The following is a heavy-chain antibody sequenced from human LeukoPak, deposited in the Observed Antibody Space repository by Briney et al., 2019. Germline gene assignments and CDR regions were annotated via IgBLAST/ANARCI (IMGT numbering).Heavy chain of an antibody. CDR1: GGTFSSYA. D-gene: IGHD5-18*01. CDR2: IIPIFGTA. CDR3: ARDSISRISPEGGYSYGSEYYYYGMDV. V-gene: IGHV1-69*05. Sequence: GASVKVSCKASGGTFSSYAISWVRQAPGQGLEWMGGIIPIFGTANYAQKFQGRVTITTDESTSTAYMELSSLRSEDTAVYYCARDSISRISPEGGYSYGSEYYYYGMDVWGQGTTVTVSS. J-gene: IGHJ6*02.